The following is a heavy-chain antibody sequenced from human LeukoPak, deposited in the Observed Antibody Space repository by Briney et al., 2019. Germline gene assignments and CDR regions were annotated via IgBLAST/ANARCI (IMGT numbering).Heavy chain of an antibody. CDR3: ARDGAAAGTFKFDP. CDR1: GYTFTTYA. J-gene: IGHJ5*02. V-gene: IGHV1-18*01. Sequence: GASVKVSCKASGYTFTTYAISWVRQAPGQGLEWMGWISAYNGNTSYAQKFQGRVTMTRDTSTSTVYMELSSLRSEDTAVYYCARDGAAAGTFKFDPWGQGTLVTVSS. CDR2: ISAYNGNT. D-gene: IGHD6-13*01.